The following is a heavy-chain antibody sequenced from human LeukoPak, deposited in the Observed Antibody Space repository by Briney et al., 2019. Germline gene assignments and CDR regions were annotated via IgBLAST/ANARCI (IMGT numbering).Heavy chain of an antibody. Sequence: ASVKVSCKASGYTFTSYDINWVRQATGQGLEWMGWMNPNSGNTGYAQKFQGRVTMTRNTSISTAYMELSSLRSEDTAVYYCARVVSGDFWSGYYSGWSDPWGQGTLVTLSS. J-gene: IGHJ5*02. CDR1: GYTFTSYD. CDR2: MNPNSGNT. V-gene: IGHV1-8*01. D-gene: IGHD3-3*01. CDR3: ARVVSGDFWSGYYSGWSDP.